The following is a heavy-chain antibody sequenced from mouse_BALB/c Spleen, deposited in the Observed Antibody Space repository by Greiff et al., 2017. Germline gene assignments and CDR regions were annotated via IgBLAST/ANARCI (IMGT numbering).Heavy chain of an antibody. J-gene: IGHJ2*01. Sequence: QVQLQQPGAELVKPGASVKLSCKASGYTFTSYWMHWVKQRPGQGLEWIGEIDPSDSYTNYNQKFKGKATLTVDKSSSTAYMQLSSLTSEDSAVYYCARSGNPGYWGQGTTLTVSS. V-gene: IGHV1-69*02. CDR2: IDPSDSYT. CDR3: ARSGNPGY. CDR1: GYTFTSYW. D-gene: IGHD2-1*01.